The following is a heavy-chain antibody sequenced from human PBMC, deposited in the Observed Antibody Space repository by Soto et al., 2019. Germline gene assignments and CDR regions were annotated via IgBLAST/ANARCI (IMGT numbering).Heavy chain of an antibody. CDR2: TYYRSKWYY. D-gene: IGHD1-26*01. J-gene: IGHJ4*01. CDR3: ARGEQYSGRISDY. Sequence: SQTLSLTCAITGDSVSSNSAGWSWVRQSPSRGLEWLGRTYYRSKWYYEYAVSVRGRITINPDTSKNQYSLQLNSVTPEDTAVYFCARGEQYSGRISDYWGQGTTVTVSS. V-gene: IGHV6-1*01. CDR1: GDSVSSNSAG.